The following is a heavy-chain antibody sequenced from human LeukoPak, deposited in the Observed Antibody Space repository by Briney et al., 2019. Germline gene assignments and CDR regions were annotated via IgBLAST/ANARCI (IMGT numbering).Heavy chain of an antibody. D-gene: IGHD1-26*01. Sequence: GGSLRLSCAASGFTFSSYGMHWVRQAPGKGLEWVAFIRYDGSNKYYADSVKGRFTVSRDNSKNTLYLQMNSLRAEDTAVYYCAKERATHPMNRGGFDYWGQGTLVTVSS. CDR1: GFTFSSYG. J-gene: IGHJ4*02. CDR2: IRYDGSNK. V-gene: IGHV3-30*02. CDR3: AKERATHPMNRGGFDY.